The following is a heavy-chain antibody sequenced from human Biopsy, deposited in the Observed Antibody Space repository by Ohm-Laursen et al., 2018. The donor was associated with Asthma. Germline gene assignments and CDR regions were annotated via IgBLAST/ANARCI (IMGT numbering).Heavy chain of an antibody. V-gene: IGHV1-24*01. J-gene: IGHJ4*02. Sequence: SSVKVSCKISGYSLTDLSMHWARQDPGQGLEWMGGHDHEEGGTVNARRFQGRVTMTEDTSTDTAYMELSSLSSDDTAVYYCASDFPKDYVRYNFQFWGQGTLVTVSS. D-gene: IGHD4-17*01. CDR1: GYSLTDLS. CDR2: HDHEEGGT. CDR3: ASDFPKDYVRYNFQF.